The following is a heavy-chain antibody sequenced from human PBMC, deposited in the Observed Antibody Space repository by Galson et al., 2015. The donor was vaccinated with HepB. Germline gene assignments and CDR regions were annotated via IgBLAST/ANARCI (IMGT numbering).Heavy chain of an antibody. J-gene: IGHJ4*02. CDR3: TTTYYYDSSGYHRVDY. Sequence: SLRLSCAASGFTFSNAWMNWVRQAPGKGLEWVGRIKSKTDGGTTDYAAPVKGRFTISRDDSKNTLYLQMNSLKTEDTAVYYCTTTYYYDSSGYHRVDYWGQGTLVTVSS. CDR1: GFTFSNAW. V-gene: IGHV3-15*07. D-gene: IGHD3-22*01. CDR2: IKSKTDGGTT.